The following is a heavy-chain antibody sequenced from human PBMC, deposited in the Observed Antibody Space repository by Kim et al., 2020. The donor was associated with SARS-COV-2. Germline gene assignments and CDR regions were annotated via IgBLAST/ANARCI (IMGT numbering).Heavy chain of an antibody. J-gene: IGHJ6*02. CDR1: GFTFSSYA. CDR2: ISYDGSNK. CDR3: ARDVVAGTPLDYYYYGMDV. Sequence: GGSLRLSCAASGFTFSSYAMHWVRQAPGKGLEWVAVISYDGSNKYYADSVKGRFTISRDNSKNTLYLQMNSLRAEDTAVYYCARDVVAGTPLDYYYYGMDVWGQGTTVTVSS. V-gene: IGHV3-30*04. D-gene: IGHD6-19*01.